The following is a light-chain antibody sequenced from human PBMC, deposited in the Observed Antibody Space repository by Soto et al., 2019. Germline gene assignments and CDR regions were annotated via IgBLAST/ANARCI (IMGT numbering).Light chain of an antibody. J-gene: IGKJ1*01. CDR3: HQYGSSPWT. CDR1: QSVTSY. Sequence: ERVLTRSPAKLSFSPCAIATISCRASQSVTSYLAWYQQRPGQAPRLLINDASRRATGIPDRFSGSGSGADFTLTITRLESEDFAVYYCHQYGSSPWTFGQGTKVDIK. V-gene: IGKV3-20*01. CDR2: DAS.